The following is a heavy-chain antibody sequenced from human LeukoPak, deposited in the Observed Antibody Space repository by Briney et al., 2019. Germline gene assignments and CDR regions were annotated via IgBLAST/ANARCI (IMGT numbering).Heavy chain of an antibody. Sequence: PGGSLRLSCAASGFTFSNSWMHWVRQAPGKGLVWVSRVNSDGKTTTYADSVEGRFTISRDNSKNTLYLQMNSLRAEDTAVYYCARDRANIVVVSASEYWGQGTLVTVSS. J-gene: IGHJ4*02. D-gene: IGHD2-21*01. V-gene: IGHV3-74*01. CDR2: VNSDGKTT. CDR3: ARDRANIVVVSASEY. CDR1: GFTFSNSW.